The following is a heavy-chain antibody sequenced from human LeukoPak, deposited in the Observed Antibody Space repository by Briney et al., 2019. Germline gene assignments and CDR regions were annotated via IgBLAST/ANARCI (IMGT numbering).Heavy chain of an antibody. CDR1: GITLSSYA. J-gene: IGHJ4*02. V-gene: IGHV3-66*01. CDR2: IYSAGDT. CDR3: ASLTYYFDY. Sequence: PGGSLRLSCAASGITLSSYAMSWVRQAPGKGLEWVSVIYSAGDTYYADSVKGRFTISRDNSRNTLYLQMNSLRAEDTAVYYCASLTYYFDYWGQGTLVTVSS.